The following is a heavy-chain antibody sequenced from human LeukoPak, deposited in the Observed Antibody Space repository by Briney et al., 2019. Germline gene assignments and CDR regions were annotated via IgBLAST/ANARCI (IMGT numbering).Heavy chain of an antibody. CDR1: AFTFSHYP. V-gene: IGHV3-30-3*01. CDR2: ISDDGTNR. J-gene: IGHJ3*02. Sequence: GRSLRLSCEASAFTFSHYPMDWVRQAPGKGLELVAIISDDGTNRYYADSVKGRFTISRDDSNNTGYLQMNSLRVDDTAIYFCARGKFFDIWGQGTMVTVSS. CDR3: ARGKFFDI.